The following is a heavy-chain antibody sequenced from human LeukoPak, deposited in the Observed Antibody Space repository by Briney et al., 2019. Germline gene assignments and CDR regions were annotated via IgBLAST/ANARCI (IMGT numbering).Heavy chain of an antibody. Sequence: SETLYLTCTVSGGSISSGSYYWSWIRQPAGKGLEWIGRIYTSGSTNYNPSLKSRVTISVDTSKNQFSLKLSSVTAADTAVYYCASLVGALDAFDVWGQGTMVTVSS. CDR1: GGSISSGSYY. CDR3: ASLVGALDAFDV. J-gene: IGHJ3*01. V-gene: IGHV4-61*02. CDR2: IYTSGST. D-gene: IGHD1-26*01.